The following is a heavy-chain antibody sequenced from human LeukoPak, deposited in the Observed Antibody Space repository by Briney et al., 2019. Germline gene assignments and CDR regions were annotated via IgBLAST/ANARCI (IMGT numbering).Heavy chain of an antibody. CDR2: ISSSSSYI. Sequence: SGGSLRLSCAASGFTFSNYNMNWVRQAPGKGLEWVSSISSSSSYIYYADSVKGRFTISRDNAKNSLYLQMNSLRAEDTAVYYCARQEQQLIYNWFEPWGQGTLVTVSS. D-gene: IGHD6-13*01. CDR3: ARQEQQLIYNWFEP. J-gene: IGHJ5*02. CDR1: GFTFSNYN. V-gene: IGHV3-21*01.